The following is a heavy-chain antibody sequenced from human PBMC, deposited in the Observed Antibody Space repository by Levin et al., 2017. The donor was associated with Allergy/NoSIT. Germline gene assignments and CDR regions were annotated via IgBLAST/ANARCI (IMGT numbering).Heavy chain of an antibody. D-gene: IGHD6-19*01. V-gene: IGHV3-23*01. CDR3: AKDLAVAGTSFYFDY. CDR1: GFTFSSYA. J-gene: IGHJ4*02. CDR2: ISGSGGST. Sequence: LTCAASGFTFSSYAMSWVRQAPGKGLEWVSAISGSGGSTYYADSVKGRFTISRDNSKNTLYLQMNSLRAEDTAVYYCAKDLAVAGTSFYFDYWGQGTLVTVSS.